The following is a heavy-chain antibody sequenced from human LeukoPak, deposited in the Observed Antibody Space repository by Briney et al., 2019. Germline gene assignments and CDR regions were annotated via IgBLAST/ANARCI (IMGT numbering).Heavy chain of an antibody. CDR1: GFTFSSYW. CDR3: AGGSGDGDYVYDY. D-gene: IGHD4-17*01. Sequence: GGSLRLSCAASGFTFSSYWMSWVRQAPGKGLEWVANIKQDGSEKYYVDSVKGRFTISRDNAKNSLYLQMNSLRAEDTAVYYCAGGSGDGDYVYDYWGQGTLVTVSS. J-gene: IGHJ4*02. CDR2: IKQDGSEK. V-gene: IGHV3-7*01.